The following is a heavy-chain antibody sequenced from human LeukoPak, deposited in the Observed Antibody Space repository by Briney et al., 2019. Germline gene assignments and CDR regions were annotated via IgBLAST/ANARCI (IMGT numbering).Heavy chain of an antibody. CDR1: GYIFDNHG. CDR2: ISPYTGET. J-gene: IGHJ6*03. Sequence: EASVKVSCKASGYIFDNHGISWVRQAPGQGLEWMGWISPYTGETNHAQKFEGRVTMTTDTSASTASMELRGLRSDDTAVYYCARDGESHSYGLAYMDVWGKGTTVTVCS. V-gene: IGHV1-18*01. CDR3: ARDGESHSYGLAYMDV. D-gene: IGHD5-18*01.